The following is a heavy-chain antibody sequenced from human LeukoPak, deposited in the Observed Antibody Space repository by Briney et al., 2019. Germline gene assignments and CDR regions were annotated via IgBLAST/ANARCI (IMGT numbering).Heavy chain of an antibody. J-gene: IGHJ5*02. CDR1: GYTFTGYY. V-gene: IGHV1-2*02. CDR3: ATVVVPMNWFDP. D-gene: IGHD2-15*01. CDR2: INPNSGGT. Sequence: ASVKVSCKASGYTFTGYYMHWVRQAPGQGLEWMGWINPNSGGTNYAQKFQGRVTMTRDTSISTAYMELSRLRSDDTAVYYCATVVVPMNWFDPWGQGTLVTVSP.